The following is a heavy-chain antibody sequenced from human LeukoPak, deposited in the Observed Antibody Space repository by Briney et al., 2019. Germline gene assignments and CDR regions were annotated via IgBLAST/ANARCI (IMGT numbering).Heavy chain of an antibody. Sequence: SETLSLTCTVSGGSISSYYWSWIRQPPGKGLEWIGYIYTSGSTNYNPSLKSRVTMSVDTSKNQFSLKLSSVTAADTAVYYCARGPNSSGYYLNFDYWGQGTLVTVSS. CDR3: ARGPNSSGYYLNFDY. CDR1: GGSISSYY. V-gene: IGHV4-4*09. J-gene: IGHJ4*02. D-gene: IGHD3-22*01. CDR2: IYTSGST.